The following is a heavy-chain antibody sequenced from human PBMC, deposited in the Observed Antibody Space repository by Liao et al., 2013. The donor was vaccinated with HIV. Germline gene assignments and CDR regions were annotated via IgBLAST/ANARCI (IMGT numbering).Heavy chain of an antibody. CDR2: LYTSGSP. CDR3: ARGAVYYYGSGSFVGAFVY. V-gene: IGHV4-61*02. Sequence: QVQLQESGPGLVKPSQTLSLTCTVSGGSISSGSYHWSWIRQPAGKGLEWIGRLYTSGSPNYNPSLKSRVTISIDTSKNHFSLKLISVTAADTAVYYCARGAVYYYGSGSFVGAFVYLGPRDNGHRLF. J-gene: IGHJ3*02. CDR1: GGSISSGSYH. D-gene: IGHD3-10*01.